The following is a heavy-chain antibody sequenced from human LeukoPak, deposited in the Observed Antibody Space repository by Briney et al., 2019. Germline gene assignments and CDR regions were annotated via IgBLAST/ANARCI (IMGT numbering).Heavy chain of an antibody. J-gene: IGHJ4*02. CDR2: IYYSGST. CDR3: ARVTGVGGIDY. Sequence: PSETLSLTCTVSGGSVSSGSYYWSWIRQPPGKGLEWIGYIYYSGSTNYNPSLKSRVTISVDTSKNQFPLKLSSVTAADTAVYYCARVTGVGGIDYWGQGTLVTVSS. D-gene: IGHD3-16*01. V-gene: IGHV4-61*01. CDR1: GGSVSSGSYY.